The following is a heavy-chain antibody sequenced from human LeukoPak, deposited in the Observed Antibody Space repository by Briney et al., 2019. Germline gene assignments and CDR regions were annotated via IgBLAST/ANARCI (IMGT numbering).Heavy chain of an antibody. V-gene: IGHV1-2*02. J-gene: IGHJ3*02. Sequence: RASVKVSCKASGYTFTGYYLHWVRQAPGQGLEWMGWINPNSGGTNYAQKFQGRVTMTRDTSISTAYMELSRLRSDDTAVYYCARDLGYDFWSGLKTHQAFDIWGQGTVVTVSS. CDR1: GYTFTGYY. D-gene: IGHD3-3*01. CDR3: ARDLGYDFWSGLKTHQAFDI. CDR2: INPNSGGT.